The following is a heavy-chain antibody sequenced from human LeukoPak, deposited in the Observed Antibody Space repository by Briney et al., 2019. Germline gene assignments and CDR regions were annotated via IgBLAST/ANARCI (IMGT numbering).Heavy chain of an antibody. J-gene: IGHJ4*02. Sequence: PGRSLRLSCAASGFTFRSYAMHWVRQGPGKGLEWVAVISYDGSNKYYADSVKGRFTISRDNSKNTLYLQMSSLRTEDTAVYYCARDGYGLDTPMVSTVFDCWGQGTLVTVSS. CDR2: ISYDGSNK. CDR1: GFTFRSYA. V-gene: IGHV3-30*03. CDR3: ARDGYGLDTPMVSTVFDC. D-gene: IGHD5-18*01.